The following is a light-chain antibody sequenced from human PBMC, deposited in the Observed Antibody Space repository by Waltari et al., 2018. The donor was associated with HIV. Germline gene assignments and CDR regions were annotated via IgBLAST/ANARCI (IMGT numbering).Light chain of an antibody. CDR3: QSYDVTLSGPLV. CDR2: GNS. V-gene: IGLV1-40*01. J-gene: IGLJ2*01. CDR1: DSNIGAGDD. Sequence: QSVLTQPPSVSGAPGQRVTISCTGSDSNIGAGDDVNWYQQLPGTAPKRLIYGNSNRPSGVPDRFSGSRSGTSASLAITGLQAEDEADYYCQSYDVTLSGPLVFGGGTKLTVL.